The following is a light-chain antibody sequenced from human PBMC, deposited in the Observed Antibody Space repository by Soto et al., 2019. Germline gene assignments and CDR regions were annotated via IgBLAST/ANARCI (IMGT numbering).Light chain of an antibody. CDR2: DAS. CDR3: QQRSNWPLLT. CDR1: QSVSSY. J-gene: IGKJ4*01. V-gene: IGKV3-11*01. Sequence: EIVLTQSPATLSLSPGERATLSCRASQSVSSYLAWYQQKPGQAPRLLFYDASNRATGIPARFTGSGSGTDFTLTISSLEPEDFAFYYCQQRSNWPLLTVGGGTKVEIK.